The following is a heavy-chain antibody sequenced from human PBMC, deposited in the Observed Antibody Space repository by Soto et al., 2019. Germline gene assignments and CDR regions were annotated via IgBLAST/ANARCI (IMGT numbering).Heavy chain of an antibody. CDR1: GYTFTSYA. D-gene: IGHD3-10*01. J-gene: IGHJ6*02. CDR3: ARGALVRGVNLVGGRRGMDV. CDR2: INAGNGNT. Sequence: GASVKVSCKASGYTFTSYAMHWVRQAPGQRLEWMGWINAGNGNTKYSQKFQGRVTITRDTSASTAYMELSSLRSEDTAVYYCARGALVRGVNLVGGRRGMDVWGQGTTVTVSS. V-gene: IGHV1-3*01.